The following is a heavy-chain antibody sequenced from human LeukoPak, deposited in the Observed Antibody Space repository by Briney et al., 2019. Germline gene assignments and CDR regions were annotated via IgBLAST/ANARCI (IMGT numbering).Heavy chain of an antibody. V-gene: IGHV4-4*07. J-gene: IGHJ3*02. D-gene: IGHD3-9*01. Sequence: PSETLSLTCTVSGGSISSYYWSWIRQPAGKGLEWIGRIYTNGSTNYNPSLKSRVTMSVDTSKNQFSLKLSSVTAADTAVYYCARDSDILTGHNAFDIWGQGTMVTVSS. CDR1: GGSISSYY. CDR2: IYTNGST. CDR3: ARDSDILTGHNAFDI.